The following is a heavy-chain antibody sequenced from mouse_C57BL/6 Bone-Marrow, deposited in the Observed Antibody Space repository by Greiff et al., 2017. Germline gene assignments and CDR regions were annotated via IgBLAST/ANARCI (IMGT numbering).Heavy chain of an antibody. Sequence: VQLQQPGAELVRPGASVKLSCTASGFNIKDYYMHWVKQRPEQGLEWIGRIDPEDGDTEYAPKFQGKATMTADTSSNTAYLQLSSLTSEDAAVYYCTTGGNVVAYWGQGTLVTVSA. V-gene: IGHV14-1*01. CDR2: IDPEDGDT. J-gene: IGHJ3*01. D-gene: IGHD2-1*01. CDR1: GFNIKDYY. CDR3: TTGGNVVAY.